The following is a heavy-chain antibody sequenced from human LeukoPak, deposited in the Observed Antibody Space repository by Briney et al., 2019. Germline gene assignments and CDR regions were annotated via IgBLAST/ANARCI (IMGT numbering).Heavy chain of an antibody. Sequence: GGSLRLSCAASGFTFSSYDMHWVRYATGKGLEWVSAIGTAGDTYYPGSVKGRFTISRDNAKNSLYLQMNSLRAEDTAVYYCARDSGARYSSSSEWFDPWGQGTLVTVSS. CDR1: GFTFSSYD. CDR2: IGTAGDT. CDR3: ARDSGARYSSSSEWFDP. D-gene: IGHD6-6*01. J-gene: IGHJ5*02. V-gene: IGHV3-13*01.